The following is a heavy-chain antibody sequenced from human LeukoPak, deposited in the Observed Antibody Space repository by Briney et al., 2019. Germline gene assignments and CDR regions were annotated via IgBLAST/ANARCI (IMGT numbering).Heavy chain of an antibody. Sequence: PSETLSLTCGVSGGSISSTNWSTWVRQPPGKGLEWIGEVHLDGRTNYNPSLESRLTMSVDLSENHISLKLTSVTAADTAVYYCAREGGFYRPLDYSGQGTLVTVSS. CDR3: AREGGFYRPLDY. CDR2: VHLDGRT. J-gene: IGHJ4*02. V-gene: IGHV4-4*02. CDR1: GGSISSTNW. D-gene: IGHD3-3*01.